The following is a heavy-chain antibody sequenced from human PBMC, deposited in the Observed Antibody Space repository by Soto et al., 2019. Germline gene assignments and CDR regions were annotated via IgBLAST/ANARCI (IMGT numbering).Heavy chain of an antibody. Sequence: GGSLRLSCAASGFTFSNAWMNWVRQAPGKGLEWVGRIKSKTDGGTTDYAAPVKGRFTISRDDSKNTLYLQMNSLKTEDTAVYYCTTSYGSGSYYNSVAYYYGMDVWGQGTTVTVSS. CDR2: IKSKTDGGTT. D-gene: IGHD3-10*01. CDR1: GFTFSNAW. V-gene: IGHV3-15*07. CDR3: TTSYGSGSYYNSVAYYYGMDV. J-gene: IGHJ6*02.